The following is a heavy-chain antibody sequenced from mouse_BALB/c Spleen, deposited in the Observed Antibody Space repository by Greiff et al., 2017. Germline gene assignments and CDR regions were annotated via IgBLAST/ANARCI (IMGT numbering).Heavy chain of an antibody. Sequence: DVHLVESGGGLVKPGGSLKLSCAASGFAFSSYDMSWVRQTPEKRLEWVAYISSGGGSTYYPDTVKGRFTISRDNAKNTLYLQMSSLKSEDTAMYYCARQDYGYGGFAYWGQGTLVTVAA. V-gene: IGHV5-12-1*01. CDR2: ISSGGGST. CDR1: GFAFSSYD. J-gene: IGHJ3*01. CDR3: ARQDYGYGGFAY. D-gene: IGHD1-2*01.